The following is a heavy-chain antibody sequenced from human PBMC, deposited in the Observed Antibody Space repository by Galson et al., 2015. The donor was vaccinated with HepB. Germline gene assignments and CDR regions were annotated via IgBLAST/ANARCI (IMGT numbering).Heavy chain of an antibody. CDR3: ARVYFGSGSSSAYWYFDL. CDR2: ISNDGSYN. J-gene: IGHJ2*01. Sequence: SLRLSCAASGFTFSSYGMHWVRQAPGKGLEWMAFISNDGSYNYYGDPVKGRITISRDNAQNSLYLQMNSLRDEDTAVYYCARVYFGSGSSSAYWYFDLWGRGALVTVSS. CDR1: GFTFSSYG. D-gene: IGHD3-10*01. V-gene: IGHV3-33*01.